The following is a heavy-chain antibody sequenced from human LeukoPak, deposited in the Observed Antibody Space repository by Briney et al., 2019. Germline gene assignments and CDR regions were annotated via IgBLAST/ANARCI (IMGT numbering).Heavy chain of an antibody. D-gene: IGHD6-19*01. CDR3: ARESSSGWYNWFDP. J-gene: IGHJ5*02. Sequence: GGSLRLSCAASGFTFSSYAMHWVRQAPGKGLEWVAVISYDGSNKYYADSVKGRFTISRDNSKNTLYLQMNSLRAEDTAVYYCARESSSGWYNWFDPWGQGTLVTVSS. V-gene: IGHV3-30-3*01. CDR1: GFTFSSYA. CDR2: ISYDGSNK.